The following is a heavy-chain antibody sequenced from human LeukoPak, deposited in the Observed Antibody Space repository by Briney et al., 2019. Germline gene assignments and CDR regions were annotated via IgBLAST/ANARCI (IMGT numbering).Heavy chain of an antibody. CDR3: ASGPDYYDSSGYYFG. Sequence: ASVKVSCKASGGTFSSYAISWVRQAPGQGLEWMGRIIPILGIANYAQKFQGRVTITADKSTSTAYMELSSLRSEDTAVYYCASGPDYYDSSGYYFGWGQGTLVIVSS. CDR1: GGTFSSYA. CDR2: IIPILGIA. J-gene: IGHJ4*02. D-gene: IGHD3-22*01. V-gene: IGHV1-69*04.